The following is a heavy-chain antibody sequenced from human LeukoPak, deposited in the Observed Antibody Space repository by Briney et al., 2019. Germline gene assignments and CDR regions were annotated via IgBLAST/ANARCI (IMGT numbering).Heavy chain of an antibody. CDR3: AELGITMIGGV. CDR2: ISASGDRT. Sequence: GVLRLSCVASGFIFSSYAMSWVRQSPGKGLEWVSSISASGDRTYYPDSVKGRFTISRDNAKNSLYLQMNSLRAEDTAVYYCAELGITMIGGVWGKGTTVTISS. D-gene: IGHD3-10*02. CDR1: GFIFSSYA. V-gene: IGHV3-23*01. J-gene: IGHJ6*04.